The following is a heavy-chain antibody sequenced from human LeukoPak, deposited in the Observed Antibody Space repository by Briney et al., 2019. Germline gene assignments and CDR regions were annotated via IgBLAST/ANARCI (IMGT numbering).Heavy chain of an antibody. Sequence: SETLSLTCAVYGGSFSGYYWSWIRQPPGKGLEWIGEINHSGSTNYNPSLKSRVTISVDTSKNQFSLKLSSVTAADTAVYYCARWSRHTAMASFDYWGQGTLVTVSS. CDR2: INHSGST. CDR3: ARWSRHTAMASFDY. V-gene: IGHV4-34*01. J-gene: IGHJ4*02. CDR1: GGSFSGYY. D-gene: IGHD5-18*01.